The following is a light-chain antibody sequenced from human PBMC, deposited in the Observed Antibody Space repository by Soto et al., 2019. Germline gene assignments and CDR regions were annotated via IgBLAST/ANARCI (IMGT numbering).Light chain of an antibody. J-gene: IGKJ5*01. Sequence: EIVLTQSPATLSLSPGERATLSCMASQSVSSYLAWYQQKPGQAPRLLIYDASNRATGIPARFSGSGSGTDFTLTISSLEPEDFAVYYCQQRSNWPPYPFGQGTRLEIK. CDR3: QQRSNWPPYP. V-gene: IGKV3-11*01. CDR2: DAS. CDR1: QSVSSY.